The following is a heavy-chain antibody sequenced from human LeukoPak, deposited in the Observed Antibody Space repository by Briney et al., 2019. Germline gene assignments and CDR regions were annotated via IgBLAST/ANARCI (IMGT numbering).Heavy chain of an antibody. CDR2: LSWNSGSI. Sequence: PGRSLRLSCTASGFTFDDYGMHWVRQVPGKGLEWVSGLSWNSGSIGYADSVKGRFTISRDNAKNSLYLQMNSLRAEDTAVYYCAELGITMIGGVWGKGTTVTISS. J-gene: IGHJ6*04. V-gene: IGHV3-9*01. D-gene: IGHD3-10*02. CDR3: AELGITMIGGV. CDR1: GFTFDDYG.